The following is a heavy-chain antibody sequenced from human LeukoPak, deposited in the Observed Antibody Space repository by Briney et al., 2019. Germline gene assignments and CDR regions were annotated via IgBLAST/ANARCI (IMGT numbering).Heavy chain of an antibody. V-gene: IGHV4-59*01. J-gene: IGHJ6*02. CDR1: GGSISSYY. Sequence: PSETLSLTCTVSGGSISSYYWSWIRQPPGKGLEWIGYIYYSGSTNYNPSLKSRVTISVDTPKNQFSLKLSSVTAADTAVYYCARGRGHYYYGMDVWGQGTTVTVSS. CDR3: ARGRGHYYYGMDV. CDR2: IYYSGST. D-gene: IGHD3-10*01.